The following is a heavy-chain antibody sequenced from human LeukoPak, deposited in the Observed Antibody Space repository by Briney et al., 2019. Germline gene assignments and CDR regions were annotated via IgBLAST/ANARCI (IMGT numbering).Heavy chain of an antibody. Sequence: GASVKVSCKASGYTFTGYYMHWVRQAPGQGLEWMGWINPNSGGTNYAQKFQGRVTMTRDTSISTAYMELSRLRSDDTAVYYCARVDDHCSGTSCYAFDIWGQGTMVTVSS. V-gene: IGHV1-2*02. D-gene: IGHD2-2*01. J-gene: IGHJ3*02. CDR2: INPNSGGT. CDR3: ARVDDHCSGTSCYAFDI. CDR1: GYTFTGYY.